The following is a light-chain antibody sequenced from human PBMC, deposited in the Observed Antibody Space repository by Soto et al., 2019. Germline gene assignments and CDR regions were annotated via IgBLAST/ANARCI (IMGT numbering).Light chain of an antibody. Sequence: EIVLTQSRGTLSLSPGERATLSCRASQSVRSSYLAWYQQKPGQAPRLLIYGASSRATGTPDRFSGSGSGTDFTLTISRLEPEDFAVYYCQQYGSSSWTFGQGTKVDIK. CDR1: QSVRSSY. CDR2: GAS. CDR3: QQYGSSSWT. J-gene: IGKJ1*01. V-gene: IGKV3-20*01.